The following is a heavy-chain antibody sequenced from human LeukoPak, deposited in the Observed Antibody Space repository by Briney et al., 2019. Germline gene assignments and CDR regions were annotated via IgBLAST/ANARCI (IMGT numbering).Heavy chain of an antibody. D-gene: IGHD6-13*01. CDR1: GVSISGHY. J-gene: IGHJ4*02. CDR3: ARTTGYSSSWHDY. CDR2: IYYSGST. Sequence: SEILSLTCTVSGVSISGHYWTWIRQPPGKGLEWIGYIYYSGSTSYNPSLKSRVTMSLDTSKNQFSLKLSSVTAADTAVYYCARTTGYSSSWHDYWGQGILVTISS. V-gene: IGHV4-59*11.